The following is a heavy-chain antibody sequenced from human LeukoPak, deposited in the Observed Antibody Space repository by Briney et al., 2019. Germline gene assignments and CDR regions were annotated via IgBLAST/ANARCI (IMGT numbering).Heavy chain of an antibody. CDR2: ITSSSNYI. J-gene: IGHJ5*02. D-gene: IGHD3-10*01. CDR3: ARVRGALWFGELLYFDP. CDR1: GFAFSGYS. Sequence: GGSLRLSCAASGFAFSGYSMNWVRQAPGKGLEWVSSITSSSNYIYYADSVKGRFTISRDNAKNSLYLQMNSLRAEDTAVYYCARVRGALWFGELLYFDPWGQGTLVTVSS. V-gene: IGHV3-21*04.